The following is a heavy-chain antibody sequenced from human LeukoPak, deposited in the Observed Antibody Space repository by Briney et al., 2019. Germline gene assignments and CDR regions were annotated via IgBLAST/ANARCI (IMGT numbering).Heavy chain of an antibody. Sequence: PGGSLRLSCAVSGFTVTDNYMSWVRQAPGKGLQWVSVVYPDGRTYYADSVKGRFPISRDNSRNTLLLQLNSLRADDTAVYYCARTNPVYGDYDYWGQGTLVTVSS. D-gene: IGHD4-17*01. CDR1: GFTVTDNY. J-gene: IGHJ4*02. CDR3: ARTNPVYGDYDY. CDR2: VYPDGRT. V-gene: IGHV3-53*01.